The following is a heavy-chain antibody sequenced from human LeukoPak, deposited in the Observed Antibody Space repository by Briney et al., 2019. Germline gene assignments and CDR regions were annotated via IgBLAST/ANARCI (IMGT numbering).Heavy chain of an antibody. D-gene: IGHD6-13*01. CDR1: GGPISSGDYY. V-gene: IGHV4-31*03. CDR2: IYYSGST. J-gene: IGHJ4*02. CDR3: AVGYSSSWYGY. Sequence: SETLSLTCTVSGGPISSGDYYWGWIRQLPGKGLEWIGYIYYSGSTYYNPSLKSRVTISVDTSKNQFSLKLSSVTAADTAVYYCAVGYSSSWYGYWGQGTLVTVSS.